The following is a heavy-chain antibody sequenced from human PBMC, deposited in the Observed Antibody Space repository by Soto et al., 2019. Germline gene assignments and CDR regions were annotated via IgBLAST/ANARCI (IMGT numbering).Heavy chain of an antibody. CDR1: GFSFSSFA. Sequence: TGGSLRLSCEASGFSFSSFAMNWVRQAPGRGLEWVSYISDDGASIYYADSLKGRFTISRDNAKNSLSLQMNNLRAEDTAVYYCARENSVQEWLHHFDNWGRGTLVTVSS. D-gene: IGHD5-18*01. CDR3: ARENSVQEWLHHFDN. J-gene: IGHJ4*02. CDR2: ISDDGASI. V-gene: IGHV3-48*03.